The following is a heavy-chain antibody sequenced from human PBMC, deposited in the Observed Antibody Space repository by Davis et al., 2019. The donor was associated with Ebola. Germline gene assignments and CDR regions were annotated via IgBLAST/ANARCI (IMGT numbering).Heavy chain of an antibody. CDR1: GDSVSSGG. J-gene: IGHJ4*02. V-gene: IGHV6-1*01. Sequence: HSQTPSLTCAISGDSVSSGGWNWIRQSPSRGLEWLGRTYYSSKWYNESALSVKSRITISADTAKNQLSLHLNSVTPEDTAVYYCARSSYQPDYWGQGTLVTVSS. CDR3: ARSSYQPDY. CDR2: TYYSSKWYN. D-gene: IGHD2-2*01.